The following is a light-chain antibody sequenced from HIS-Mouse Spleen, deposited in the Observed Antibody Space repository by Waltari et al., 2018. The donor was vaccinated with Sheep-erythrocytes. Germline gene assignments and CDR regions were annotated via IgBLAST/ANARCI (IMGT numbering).Light chain of an antibody. CDR3: QAWDSSTEV. Sequence: SYELTQPPSVSVSPGQTASITCSGDKLGDKYACWYQQKPGQSPVLVIYQDSKRPAGMPERFSGSNDGNNATLTISGAQARDEADYYCQAWDSSTEVFGGGTKLTVL. CDR1: KLGDKY. V-gene: IGLV3-1*01. CDR2: QDS. J-gene: IGLJ2*01.